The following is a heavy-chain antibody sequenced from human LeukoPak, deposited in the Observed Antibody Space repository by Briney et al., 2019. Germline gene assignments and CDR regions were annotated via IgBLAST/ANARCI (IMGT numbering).Heavy chain of an antibody. V-gene: IGHV4-34*01. Sequence: SATLSLTCAVCGGSFSGYYWSWIRQAPGKGLEWIGEINHSGSTNYNPSLKSRVTISVDTSKNQFSLKLSSVTAADTAVYYCARKVSSSWYRYWGQGTLVTVSS. J-gene: IGHJ4*02. CDR2: INHSGST. CDR1: GGSFSGYY. D-gene: IGHD6-13*01. CDR3: ARKVSSSWYRY.